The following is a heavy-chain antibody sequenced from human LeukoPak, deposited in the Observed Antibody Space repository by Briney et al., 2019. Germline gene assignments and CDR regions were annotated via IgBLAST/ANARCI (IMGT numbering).Heavy chain of an antibody. CDR1: GGSISSYY. D-gene: IGHD3-10*01. CDR2: ISTSGST. CDR3: ARHPYPRDYFGSGSLIRRARGTFYFDY. Sequence: SETLSLTCTVSGGSISSYYWSWIRQPAGKGLESIGHISTSGSTNYNPSLKSRVTMSVDTSKNQFSLKLSSVTAADTAIYYCARHPYPRDYFGSGSLIRRARGTFYFDYWGQGILVTVSS. J-gene: IGHJ4*02. V-gene: IGHV4-4*07.